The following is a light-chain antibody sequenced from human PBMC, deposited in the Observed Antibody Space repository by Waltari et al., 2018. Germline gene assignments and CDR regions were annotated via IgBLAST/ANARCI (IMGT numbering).Light chain of an antibody. CDR3: ATWDDSLNVPL. CDR2: SRN. J-gene: IGLJ2*01. Sequence: QSVLTQPPSASGTPGQRVAISCSGSTSNIAINTVNWYQQLPGAAPKLLIYSRNQRPSGVPDLCSGSKSGTTASLAISGLQSEDEADYYCATWDDSLNVPLFGGGTKLTVL. V-gene: IGLV1-44*01. CDR1: TSNIAINT.